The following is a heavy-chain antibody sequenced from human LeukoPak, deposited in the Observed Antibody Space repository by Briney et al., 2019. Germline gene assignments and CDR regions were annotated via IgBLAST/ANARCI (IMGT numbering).Heavy chain of an antibody. J-gene: IGHJ4*02. Sequence: GGSLRLPCAASGLTYSSYAMSWARQAPGKGLEWVSAISGSGGSTYYADSVKGRFTISRDNSKNTLYLQMNSLRAEDTAVYYCAKALVGATPFDYGGQGTLVTVSS. CDR2: ISGSGGST. CDR3: AKALVGATPFDY. V-gene: IGHV3-23*01. D-gene: IGHD1-26*01. CDR1: GLTYSSYA.